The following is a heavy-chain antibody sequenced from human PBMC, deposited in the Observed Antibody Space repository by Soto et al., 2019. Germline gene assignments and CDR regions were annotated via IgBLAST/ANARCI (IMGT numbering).Heavy chain of an antibody. CDR3: TRCEGEWLRFDYFDY. CDR2: MYHSGST. V-gene: IGHV4-30-2*01. D-gene: IGHD5-12*01. CDR1: GGSISSGGYS. Sequence: SETLSLTCAVSGGSISSGGYSWSWIRQPPGKGLEWIGYMYHSGSTYYNPSLKSRVTISIDRSKNQFSLKLSSVTAADTAVYYCTRCEGEWLRFDYFDYWGQGTLVTVSS. J-gene: IGHJ4*02.